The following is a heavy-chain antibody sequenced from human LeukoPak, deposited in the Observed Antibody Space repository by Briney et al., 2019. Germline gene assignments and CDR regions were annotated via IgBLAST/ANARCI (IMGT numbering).Heavy chain of an antibody. Sequence: PGGSLRLSCAASGFTFSSYGMHWVRQAPGNGLEWVAVIWYDGSNKYYADSVKGRFTISRDNSKNTLYLQMNSLRAEDTAVYYCAKPLGATNAFDIWGQGTMVTVSS. CDR2: IWYDGSNK. V-gene: IGHV3-33*06. CDR1: GFTFSSYG. CDR3: AKPLGATNAFDI. J-gene: IGHJ3*02. D-gene: IGHD1-26*01.